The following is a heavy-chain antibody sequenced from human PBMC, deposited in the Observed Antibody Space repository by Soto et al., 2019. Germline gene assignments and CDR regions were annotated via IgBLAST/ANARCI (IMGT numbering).Heavy chain of an antibody. D-gene: IGHD6-19*01. Sequence: QVPLVESGGGVVQPGRSLRLSCAASGFTFSSYGMHWVRQAPGKGLEWVAVISYDGSNKYYADSVKGRFTISRDNSKNTLYLQMNSLRAEDTAVYYCAKGRGWYGLGIDYWGQGTLVTVSS. CDR1: GFTFSSYG. V-gene: IGHV3-30*18. CDR3: AKGRGWYGLGIDY. CDR2: ISYDGSNK. J-gene: IGHJ4*02.